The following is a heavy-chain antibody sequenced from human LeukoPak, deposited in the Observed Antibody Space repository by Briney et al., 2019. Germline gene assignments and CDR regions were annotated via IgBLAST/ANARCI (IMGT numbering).Heavy chain of an antibody. CDR3: AVGWSIRSSSWYGGVVDY. V-gene: IGHV4-34*01. CDR2: INHSGST. J-gene: IGHJ4*02. CDR1: GGSISGYY. D-gene: IGHD6-13*01. Sequence: PSETLSLTCTVSGGSISGYYWSWIRQPPGKGLEWIGEINHSGSTNYNPSLKSRVTISVDTSKNQFSLKLSSVTAADTAVYYCAVGWSIRSSSWYGGVVDYWGQGTLVTVSS.